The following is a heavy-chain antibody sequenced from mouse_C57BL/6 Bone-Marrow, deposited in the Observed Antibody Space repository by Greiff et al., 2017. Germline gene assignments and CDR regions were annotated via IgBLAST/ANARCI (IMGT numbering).Heavy chain of an antibody. CDR1: GFNIKNTY. CDR3: SRNLYYYYDGDY. D-gene: IGHD2-4*01. CDR2: IDPANGNT. Sequence: VQLKQSVAELVRPGASVKLSCTASGFNIKNTYMHWVKQRPEQGLEWIGRIDPANGNTKYAPKFQGKATLTADTSSNTAYLQLSSLTTEDNAIDYCSRNLYYYYDGDYWGQGTTLTVSS. V-gene: IGHV14-3*01. J-gene: IGHJ2*01.